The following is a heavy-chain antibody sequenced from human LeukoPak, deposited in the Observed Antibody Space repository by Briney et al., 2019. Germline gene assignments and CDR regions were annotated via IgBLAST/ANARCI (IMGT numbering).Heavy chain of an antibody. J-gene: IGHJ6*03. CDR2: ISCDGRNK. D-gene: IGHD2-15*01. CDR3: SGGPPHRHYYYMDV. V-gene: IGHV3-30*04. Sequence: GGSLRLSCAASGFTFSSYAMHWVRQGPGMGLEWVAIISCDGRNKHYADSVKGRFTISRDNSKNTQYLQMNSLRAEDTAVYYCSGGPPHRHYYYMDVWGKGTTVTVSS. CDR1: GFTFSSYA.